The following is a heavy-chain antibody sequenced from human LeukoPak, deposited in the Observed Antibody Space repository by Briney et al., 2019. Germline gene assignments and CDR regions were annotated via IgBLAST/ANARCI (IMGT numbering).Heavy chain of an antibody. D-gene: IGHD5-24*01. CDR3: ARDPDGYMRGFDY. CDR2: ISSSSSYI. V-gene: IGHV3-21*01. CDR1: GFTFSTYS. J-gene: IGHJ4*02. Sequence: AGGSLRLSCAASGFTFSTYSMNWVRQAPGKGLEWVSSISSSSSYIYYADSVKGRFTISRDNSKNTLYLQMNSLRAEDTAVYYCARDPDGYMRGFDYWGQGTLVTVSS.